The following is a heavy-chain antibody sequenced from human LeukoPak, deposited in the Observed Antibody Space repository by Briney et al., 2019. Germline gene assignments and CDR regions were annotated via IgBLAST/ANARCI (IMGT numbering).Heavy chain of an antibody. CDR2: INHSGST. V-gene: IGHV4-34*01. J-gene: IGHJ3*02. D-gene: IGHD6-19*01. CDR1: GGSFSGYY. Sequence: SETLSLTCAVYGGSFSGYYWSWIRQPPGKGLEWIGEINHSGSTNYNPSLKSRVTISVDTSKNQFSLKLSSVTAADTAVYYCARFGGRYAFDIWGQGTMVTVSS. CDR3: ARFGGRYAFDI.